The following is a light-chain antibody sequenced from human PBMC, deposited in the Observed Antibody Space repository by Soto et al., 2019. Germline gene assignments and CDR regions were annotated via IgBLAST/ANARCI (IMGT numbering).Light chain of an antibody. V-gene: IGLV2-8*01. J-gene: IGLJ1*01. Sequence: LTQPPSASGSPGQSVTISCTGTSSDVGGYDYVSWYQQHPGKAPKLMIYEVSKRPSGVPDRFSGSKSGNTASLTVSGLQAEDEADYYCSSYAGSNNVFGTGTKVTVL. CDR3: SSYAGSNNV. CDR2: EVS. CDR1: SSDVGGYDY.